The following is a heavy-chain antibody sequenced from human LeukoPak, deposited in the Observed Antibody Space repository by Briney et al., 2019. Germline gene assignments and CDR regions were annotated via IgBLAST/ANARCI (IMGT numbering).Heavy chain of an antibody. D-gene: IGHD6-13*01. V-gene: IGHV6-1*01. Sequence: SQTLSLTCAISGDSVSSNSAAWNWIRQSPSRGLEWLGRTYYRSRRWHSDYAVSVESRITINPDTSKNQFSLQLNSVTPEDTAVYYCARELQRLVGSYDYYYGMDVWGQGTTVTVSS. CDR3: ARELQRLVGSYDYYYGMDV. CDR2: TYYRSRRWHS. J-gene: IGHJ6*02. CDR1: GDSVSSNSAA.